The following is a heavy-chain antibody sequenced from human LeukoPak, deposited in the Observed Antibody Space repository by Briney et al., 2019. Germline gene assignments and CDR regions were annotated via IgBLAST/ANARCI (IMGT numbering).Heavy chain of an antibody. CDR2: ISGDGGST. CDR3: AKNKEYSSSYYYYYGMDV. J-gene: IGHJ6*02. Sequence: GGSLRLCCAASGFTFDDYAMHWVRQAPGKGLEWVSLISGDGGSTYYADSVKGRFTISRDNSKNSLYLQMNSLRTEDTALYYCAKNKEYSSSYYYYYGMDVWGQGTTVTVSS. CDR1: GFTFDDYA. V-gene: IGHV3-43*02. D-gene: IGHD6-6*01.